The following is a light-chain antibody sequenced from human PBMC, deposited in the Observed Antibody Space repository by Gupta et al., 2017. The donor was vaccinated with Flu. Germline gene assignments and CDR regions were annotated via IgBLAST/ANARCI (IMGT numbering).Light chain of an antibody. Sequence: IAGSLSSSNIENNYFSWYQQVPGTAPTFLIYDDYKRPPGIPGRCSGSKSVTSATLAIYEIQPGDEALYFCGTWDTDLSAVVFGGGTQVTVL. V-gene: IGLV1-51*01. CDR3: GTWDTDLSAVV. J-gene: IGLJ3*02. CDR1: SSNIENNY. CDR2: DDY.